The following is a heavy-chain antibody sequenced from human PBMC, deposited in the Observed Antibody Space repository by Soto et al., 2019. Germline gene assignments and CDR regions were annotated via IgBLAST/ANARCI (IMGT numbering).Heavy chain of an antibody. CDR2: VSGSGSTT. CDR3: AKQNTIFGVVVPLYYYGMDV. J-gene: IGHJ6*02. V-gene: IGHV3-23*01. CDR1: GFTFSSYA. Sequence: PGGPLRLSCVASGFTFSSYALSWVRQAPGEGLQWVSTVSGSGSTTYYADSVKGRFTISRDNSKNTLYLQMNTLRAEDTAIYYCAKQNTIFGVVVPLYYYGMDVSGQGTTLTVSS. D-gene: IGHD3-3*01.